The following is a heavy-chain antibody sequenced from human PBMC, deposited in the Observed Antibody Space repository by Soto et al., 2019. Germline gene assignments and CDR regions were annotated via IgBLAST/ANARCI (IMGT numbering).Heavy chain of an antibody. Sequence: SETLSLTCTVSGGSISSYYWSWIRQPPGKGLEWIGYIYYSGSTNYNPSLKSRVTISVDTSKNQFSLKLSSVTAADTAVYYCARHGWYNWNYVNYYYYMDVWGKGTTVTVSS. CDR2: IYYSGST. D-gene: IGHD1-7*01. CDR3: ARHGWYNWNYVNYYYYMDV. J-gene: IGHJ6*03. CDR1: GGSISSYY. V-gene: IGHV4-59*08.